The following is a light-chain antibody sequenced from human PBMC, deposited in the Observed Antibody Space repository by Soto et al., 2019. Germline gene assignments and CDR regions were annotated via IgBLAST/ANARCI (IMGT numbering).Light chain of an antibody. V-gene: IGKV3-15*01. Sequence: EIVMTQSPATLSVSPGERATLSCRASQTVSSNLAWYQQKPGQAPRLLIYGASTRATGIPARFSGSGSGTDVTLTISSLQSEDFAVYYCQQYNNWPPIFTFGPGTKVDIK. CDR3: QQYNNWPPIFT. J-gene: IGKJ3*01. CDR1: QTVSSN. CDR2: GAS.